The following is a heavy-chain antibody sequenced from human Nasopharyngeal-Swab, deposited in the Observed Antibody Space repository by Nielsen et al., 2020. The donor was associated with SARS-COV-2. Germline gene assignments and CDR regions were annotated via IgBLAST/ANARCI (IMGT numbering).Heavy chain of an antibody. V-gene: IGHV3-15*01. CDR3: TTAITIFGVVIPGGY. D-gene: IGHD3-3*01. Sequence: VRQAPGKGLEWVGCIKSKTDGGTTDYAAPVKGRFTISRDDSKNTLYLQMNSLKTEDTAVYYCTTAITIFGVVIPGGYWGQGTLVTVSS. J-gene: IGHJ4*02. CDR2: IKSKTDGGTT.